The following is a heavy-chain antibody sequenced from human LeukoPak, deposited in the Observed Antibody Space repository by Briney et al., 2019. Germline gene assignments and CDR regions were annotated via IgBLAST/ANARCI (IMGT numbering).Heavy chain of an antibody. CDR3: ARDQVWSFGQWQGFYFDY. CDR2: ISYDGSNK. CDR1: GFTFSSYA. D-gene: IGHD6-19*01. J-gene: IGHJ4*02. V-gene: IGHV3-30*04. Sequence: GGSLRLSCAASGFTFSSYAMHWVRQAPGKGLEWVAVISYDGSNKYYADSVKGRFTISRDNSKNTLYLQMNNLRAEDTAVYYCARDQVWSFGQWQGFYFDYWGQGTLVTVSS.